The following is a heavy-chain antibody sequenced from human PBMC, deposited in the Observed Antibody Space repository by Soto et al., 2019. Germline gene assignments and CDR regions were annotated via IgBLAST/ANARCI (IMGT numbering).Heavy chain of an antibody. CDR2: IHHSGAT. J-gene: IGHJ4*02. V-gene: IGHV4-4*02. Sequence: SETLSLTCAVSGASISDCDWWSWVRQPPGKGLEWIGEIHHSGATNHNSSVKSRVTISLDKSKNHLSLQLNSVTAADTAVYYCATRDYTASQYWGQGILVTVSS. CDR1: GASISDCDW. D-gene: IGHD2-2*02. CDR3: ATRDYTASQY.